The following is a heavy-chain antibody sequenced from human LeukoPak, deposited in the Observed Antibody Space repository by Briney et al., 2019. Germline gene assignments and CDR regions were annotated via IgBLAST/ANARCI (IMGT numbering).Heavy chain of an antibody. V-gene: IGHV4-34*01. CDR1: GGSFSGYY. CDR2: INHSGST. Sequence: KTSETLSLTCAVYGGSFSGYYWSWIRQPPGKGLEWIGEINHSGSTNYNPSLKSRVTISVDTSKNQFSLKLSSVTAADTAVYYCARRNHLEYCSGGSCYSSPPDYWGQGTLVTVSS. J-gene: IGHJ4*02. CDR3: ARRNHLEYCSGGSCYSSPPDY. D-gene: IGHD2-15*01.